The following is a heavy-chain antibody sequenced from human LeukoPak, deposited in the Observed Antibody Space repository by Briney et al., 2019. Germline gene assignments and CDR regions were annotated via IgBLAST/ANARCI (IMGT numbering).Heavy chain of an antibody. CDR1: GFTFSSYA. CDR3: ARGDMEDFDY. Sequence: GGSLRLSCAASGFTFSSYAMHWVRQAPGKGLEYVSVISSNGGNIYYANSVKGRFTISRDNSKNTLYLQMGSLRAEDTAVYYCARGDMEDFDYWGQGTLVTVSS. D-gene: IGHD3-3*01. CDR2: ISSNGGNI. J-gene: IGHJ4*02. V-gene: IGHV3-64*01.